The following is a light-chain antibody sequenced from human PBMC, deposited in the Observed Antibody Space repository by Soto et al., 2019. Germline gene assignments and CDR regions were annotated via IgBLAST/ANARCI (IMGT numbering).Light chain of an antibody. V-gene: IGKV3-20*01. CDR2: GAS. J-gene: IGKJ3*01. Sequence: DIMMTESPATLSVSTRERFTLSCTASQSVTSNLDWYQQKPGQGPRLLVYGASTRATGIPDRLSGSGYGTDFTITISRMEPEDFAVYYCQQYGSLLGTFGPGTKVDIK. CDR1: QSVTSN. CDR3: QQYGSLLGT.